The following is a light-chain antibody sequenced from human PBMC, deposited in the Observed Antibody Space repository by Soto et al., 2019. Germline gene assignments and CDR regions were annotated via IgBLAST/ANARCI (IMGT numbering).Light chain of an antibody. CDR1: SSDVGNYDY. Sequence: QSVLTQPASVSGSPGQSITISCAGTSSDVGNYDYVSWYQHHPGKAPKLLLYEVSHRPSGVSNRFSGSKSDNTATLTISGLQTEDEADYYCDSYRGSHTRVFGTGTKLTVL. J-gene: IGLJ1*01. V-gene: IGLV2-14*01. CDR3: DSYRGSHTRV. CDR2: EVS.